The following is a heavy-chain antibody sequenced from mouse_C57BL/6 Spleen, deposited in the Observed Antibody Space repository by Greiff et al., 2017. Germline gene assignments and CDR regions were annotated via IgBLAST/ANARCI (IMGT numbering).Heavy chain of an antibody. CDR3: ARRVDSSGYGFAY. CDR1: GYTFTSYW. V-gene: IGHV1-69*01. J-gene: IGHJ3*01. D-gene: IGHD3-2*02. Sequence: QVQLQQPGAELVMPGASVKLSCKASGYTFTSYWMHWVKQRPGQGLEWIGEIDPSDSYTNYNQKFKGKSTLTVDKSSSTAYMQLSSLTSEDSAVYYCARRVDSSGYGFAYWGQGTLVTVSA. CDR2: IDPSDSYT.